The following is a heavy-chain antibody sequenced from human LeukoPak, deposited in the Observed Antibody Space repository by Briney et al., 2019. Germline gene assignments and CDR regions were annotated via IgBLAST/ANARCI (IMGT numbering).Heavy chain of an antibody. CDR3: LRDNYGVDY. CDR2: ISGSGGST. V-gene: IGHV3-23*01. Sequence: PGGSLRLSCAAYGFTFSNYAMSWVRQAPGKGLEWVSAISGSGGSTYYADSVKGRFTISRDNAKNTLYLQMNSLRAEDTAVYYCLRDNYGVDYWGQGTLVTVSS. J-gene: IGHJ4*02. CDR1: GFTFSNYA. D-gene: IGHD3-10*01.